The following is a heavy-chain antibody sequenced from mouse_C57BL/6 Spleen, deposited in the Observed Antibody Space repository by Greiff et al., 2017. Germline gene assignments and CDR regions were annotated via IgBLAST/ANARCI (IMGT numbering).Heavy chain of an antibody. V-gene: IGHV1-82*01. J-gene: IGHJ4*01. CDR1: GYAFSSSW. CDR3: ARWGRDYAMDY. CDR2: IYPGDGAT. Sequence: VQLVESGPELVKPGASVKISCKASGYAFSSSWMNWVKQRPGKGLEWIGRIYPGDGATNYNGKFKGKATLTADKSSSTASMQLSSLTSEDSAVYFCARWGRDYAMDYWGQGTSVTVSS.